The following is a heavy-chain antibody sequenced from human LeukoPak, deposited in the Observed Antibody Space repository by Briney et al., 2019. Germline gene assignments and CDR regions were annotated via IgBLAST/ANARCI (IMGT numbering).Heavy chain of an antibody. J-gene: IGHJ5*02. CDR3: ARVRWELRWFDP. CDR1: GGSISSGSYY. D-gene: IGHD1-26*01. CDR2: IYTSGST. V-gene: IGHV4-61*02. Sequence: PSQTLSLTCTVSGGSISSGSYYWSWIRQPAGKGLEWIGRIYTSGSTNYNPSLKSRVTISVDTSKNQFSLKLSSVTAADTAGYYCARVRWELRWFDPWGQGTLVTVSS.